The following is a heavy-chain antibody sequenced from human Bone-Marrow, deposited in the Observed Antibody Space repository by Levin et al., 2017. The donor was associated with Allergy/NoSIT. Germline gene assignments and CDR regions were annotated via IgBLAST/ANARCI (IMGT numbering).Heavy chain of an antibody. D-gene: IGHD6-19*01. V-gene: IGHV1-8*01. CDR1: GYSFTSFD. J-gene: IGHJ4*02. Sequence: VASVKVSCKASGYSFTSFDINWVRQAAGQGLEWMGWMNPNSGTTGSAQKVQGRVTMTRNTSTSTAYLDLNSLTSEDTAVYYCARWWYNSYHYYFDDWGQGTLVTVSS. CDR3: ARWWYNSYHYYFDD. CDR2: MNPNSGTT.